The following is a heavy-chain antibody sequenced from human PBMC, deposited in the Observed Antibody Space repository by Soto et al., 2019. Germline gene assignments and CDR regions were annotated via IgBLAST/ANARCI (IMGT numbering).Heavy chain of an antibody. Sequence: GGSLRLSCAASGFTFSSYAMHWVRQAPGKGLEWVAVISYDGSNKYYADSVKGRFTISRDNSKNTLYLQMNSLRAEDTAVYYCARGSTLGLRGYYFDYWGQGTLVTSPQ. CDR1: GFTFSSYA. J-gene: IGHJ4*02. CDR3: ARGSTLGLRGYYFDY. D-gene: IGHD2-21*01. V-gene: IGHV3-30-3*01. CDR2: ISYDGSNK.